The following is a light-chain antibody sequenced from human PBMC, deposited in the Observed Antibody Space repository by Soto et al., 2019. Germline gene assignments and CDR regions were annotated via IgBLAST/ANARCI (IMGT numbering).Light chain of an antibody. CDR3: HQRSNWPLT. CDR2: DAS. J-gene: IGKJ4*01. V-gene: IGKV3-11*01. Sequence: EVMLSHSPATLSLYPGERATLFCRASQSVSSYLVWYQQKPGQAPRLLIYDASNRATGIPDRFRGSGSGTDFTLTINSLEPEDFAVYYCHQRSNWPLTFGGGTKVDIK. CDR1: QSVSSY.